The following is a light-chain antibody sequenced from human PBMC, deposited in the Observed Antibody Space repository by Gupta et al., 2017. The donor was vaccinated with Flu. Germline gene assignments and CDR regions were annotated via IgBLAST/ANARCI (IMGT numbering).Light chain of an antibody. CDR2: DDF. Sequence: SSVLTQPPSVSVPPGQTARITCGGNNIGSKSVNWYQQKPGQAPVLVVYDDFDRRSGSPERFSGSNSGNTATLTISRVEAGDEADYYCQVWDSSSDSSYVFGSGTKVTVL. J-gene: IGLJ1*01. CDR3: QVWDSSSDSSYV. CDR1: NIGSKS. V-gene: IGLV3-21*02.